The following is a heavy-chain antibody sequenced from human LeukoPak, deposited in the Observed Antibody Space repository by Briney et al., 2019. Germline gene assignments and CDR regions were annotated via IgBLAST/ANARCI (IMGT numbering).Heavy chain of an antibody. CDR1: GGSISSYY. CDR2: FYYSGST. Sequence: SETLSLTCTVSGGSISSYYWSWIRQPPGKGLEWIGYFYYSGSTNYNPSLKSRVTISVDTSKNQFSLKLSSVTAADTAVYYCASLDVGVVPAAIFLLRDYYYMDVWGKGTTVTVSS. J-gene: IGHJ6*03. V-gene: IGHV4-59*12. D-gene: IGHD2-2*01. CDR3: ASLDVGVVPAAIFLLRDYYYMDV.